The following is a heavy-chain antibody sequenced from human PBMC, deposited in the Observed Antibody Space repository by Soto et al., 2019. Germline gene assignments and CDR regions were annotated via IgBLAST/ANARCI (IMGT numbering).Heavy chain of an antibody. V-gene: IGHV4-34*01. D-gene: IGHD1-1*01. CDR1: GGSFSGYY. Sequence: PQTLTLTYDVYGGSFSGYYSSWIGQPARKGLEWIGEINHSGSTNYNPSLKSRVTISVDTSKNQFSLKLSSVTAADTAVYYCARAGRNDDYWGQGTLVTVSS. CDR3: ARAGRNDDY. CDR2: INHSGST. J-gene: IGHJ4*02.